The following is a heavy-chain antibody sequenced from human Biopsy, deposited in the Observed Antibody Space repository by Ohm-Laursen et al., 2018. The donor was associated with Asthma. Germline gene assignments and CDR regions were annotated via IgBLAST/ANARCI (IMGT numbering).Heavy chain of an antibody. J-gene: IGHJ3*01. CDR3: ARTYYDFLTGQVNDAFAL. CDR1: GYTFIHFA. V-gene: IGHV1-3*01. CDR2: INAGDGNT. D-gene: IGHD3-9*01. Sequence: SVKVSCKTSGYTFIHFAIHLVRQAPGQRLEWMGWINAGDGNTKYSQKFQGRVTITRDTSASTAYMDLRSLRSEDTAMYYCARTYYDFLTGQVNDAFALWGQGTMVTVSS.